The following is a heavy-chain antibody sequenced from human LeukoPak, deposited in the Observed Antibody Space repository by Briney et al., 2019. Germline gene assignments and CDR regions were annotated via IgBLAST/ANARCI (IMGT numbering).Heavy chain of an antibody. CDR3: ATQMAMVRGVTSDY. D-gene: IGHD3-10*01. Sequence: ASVKVSCKASGYTFSNFGISWVRQAPGQGLEWMGWISPHNDNTNYAQKFQGRVTMTEDTSTGTAYMELSSLRSEDTAVYYCATQMAMVRGVTSDYWGQGTLVTVSS. J-gene: IGHJ4*02. CDR1: GYTFSNFG. V-gene: IGHV1-18*01. CDR2: ISPHNDNT.